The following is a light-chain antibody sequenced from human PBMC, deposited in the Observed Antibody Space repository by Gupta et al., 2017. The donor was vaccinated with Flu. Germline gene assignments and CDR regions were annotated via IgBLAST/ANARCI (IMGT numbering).Light chain of an antibody. CDR3: CADTGSNTGI. J-gene: IGLJ2*01. CDR1: SSDVGSYNV. CDR2: EVD. V-gene: IGLV2-23*02. Sequence: SRTSACTGTSSDVGSYNVVSGYQKHSGQAPKLMIYEVDNRPAGVSNRFSGSKAGNTASLTISGLQAEDEANYYGCADTGSNTGIFGGGTKLTVL.